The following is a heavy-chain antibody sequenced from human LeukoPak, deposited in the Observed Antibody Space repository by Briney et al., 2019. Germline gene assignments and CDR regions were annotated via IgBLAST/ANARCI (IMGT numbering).Heavy chain of an antibody. Sequence: GGSLRLSCAASGFTFDDYGMSWVRQAPGKGLEWVSGINWNGGSTGYADSVKGRFSISRDNAKNSLYLQMNSLRAEDTALYYCATDGYQLLVPYYYYYYMDVWGKGTTVTVSS. J-gene: IGHJ6*03. CDR1: GFTFDDYG. CDR2: INWNGGST. V-gene: IGHV3-20*04. D-gene: IGHD2-2*01. CDR3: ATDGYQLLVPYYYYYYMDV.